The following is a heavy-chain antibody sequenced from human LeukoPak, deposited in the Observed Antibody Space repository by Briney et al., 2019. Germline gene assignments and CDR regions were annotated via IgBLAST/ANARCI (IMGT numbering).Heavy chain of an antibody. CDR2: ISGSGGST. CDR3: AKTSPLNYGSGHRPYDY. Sequence: KPGGSLRLSCAASGFTFSSYAMSWVRQAPGKGLEWVSAISGSGGSTYYADSVKGRFTISRDNSKNTLYLQMNSLRAEDTAVYYCAKTSPLNYGSGHRPYDYWGQGTLVTVSS. J-gene: IGHJ4*02. V-gene: IGHV3-23*01. CDR1: GFTFSSYA. D-gene: IGHD3-10*01.